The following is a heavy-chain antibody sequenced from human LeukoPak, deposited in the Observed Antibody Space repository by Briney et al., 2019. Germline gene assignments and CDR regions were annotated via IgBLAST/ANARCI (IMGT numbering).Heavy chain of an antibody. D-gene: IGHD3-3*01. V-gene: IGHV4-39*01. J-gene: IGHJ4*02. CDR2: IYYSGSS. CDR1: GGSISSSSYY. CDR3: ASLRERSYYARGFDY. Sequence: SEALSLTCTVSGGSISSSSYYWGWIRQPPGKGLEWIGSIYYSGSSYYNPSLKSRVTISVDTSKNQFSLKLSSVTAADTAVYYCASLRERSYYARGFDYWGQGTLVTVSS.